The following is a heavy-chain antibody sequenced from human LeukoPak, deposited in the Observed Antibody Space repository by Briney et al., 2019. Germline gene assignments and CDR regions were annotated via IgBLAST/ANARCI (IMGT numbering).Heavy chain of an antibody. Sequence: SETLSLTCAVYGRSFSGYYWSWIRQPPGKGLEWIGEINHSGSTNYNPSLKSRVTISVDTSKNQFSLKLSSVTAADTAVYYCARGEEYYDFWTSHLYDYWGQGTLVTVSS. J-gene: IGHJ4*02. D-gene: IGHD3-3*01. CDR1: GRSFSGYY. V-gene: IGHV4-34*01. CDR2: INHSGST. CDR3: ARGEEYYDFWTSHLYDY.